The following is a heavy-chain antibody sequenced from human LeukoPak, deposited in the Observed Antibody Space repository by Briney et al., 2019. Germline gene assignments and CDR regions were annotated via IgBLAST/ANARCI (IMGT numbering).Heavy chain of an antibody. D-gene: IGHD1-26*01. Sequence: PGGSLRLSCAASGFTFSSYWMHWVRQAPGKGLVWVSRIKSDGSSTSYADPVKGRFIISRDNAKNFLYLQMNSLRPEDTALYYCAKGGGSYYAASPYWGQGTLVTVSS. J-gene: IGHJ4*02. CDR2: IKSDGSST. CDR1: GFTFSSYW. V-gene: IGHV3-74*01. CDR3: AKGGGSYYAASPY.